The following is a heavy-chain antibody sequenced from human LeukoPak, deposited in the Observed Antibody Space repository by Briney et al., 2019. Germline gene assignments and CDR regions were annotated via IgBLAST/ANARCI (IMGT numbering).Heavy chain of an antibody. J-gene: IGHJ4*02. CDR2: IEQDRSIQ. Sequence: GGCLRLSCAASGFTFSNFWMAWVRQAAGKGMEWVANIEQDRSIQYYGDSVKGRFTISRDNASNSLYLQMNSLRAEDTALYYCATSYDSSGCDWGQGTLVTVSS. CDR1: GFTFSNFW. CDR3: ATSYDSSGCD. V-gene: IGHV3-7*01. D-gene: IGHD3-22*01.